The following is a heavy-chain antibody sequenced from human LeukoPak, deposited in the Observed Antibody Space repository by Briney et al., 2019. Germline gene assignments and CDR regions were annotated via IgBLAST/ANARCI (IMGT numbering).Heavy chain of an antibody. CDR1: GGSIRSSTHY. CDR3: ARGIPLLAPDY. CDR2: IHYDGTT. D-gene: IGHD3-3*02. Sequence: SETLSLTCTVSGGSIRSSTHYWGWIRQSPGSGLEWIGSIHYDGTTYYNPSLKSRVTILVDTSKNQFSVKLSSMTAADSAIYYCARGIPLLAPDYWGQGTLVTVSS. V-gene: IGHV4-39*07. J-gene: IGHJ4*02.